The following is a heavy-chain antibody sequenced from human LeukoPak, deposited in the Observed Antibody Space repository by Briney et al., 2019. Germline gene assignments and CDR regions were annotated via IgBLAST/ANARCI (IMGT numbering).Heavy chain of an antibody. J-gene: IGHJ6*02. CDR2: IYYSGST. CDR3: ARDPTYYYGMDV. CDR1: GGSITSYY. V-gene: IGHV4-30-4*08. Sequence: SETLSLTCTVSGGSITSYYWSWIRQPPGKGLEWIGYIYYSGSTYYNPSLKSRVTISVDTSKNQFSLKLSSVTAADTAVYYCARDPTYYYGMDVWGQGTTVTVSS.